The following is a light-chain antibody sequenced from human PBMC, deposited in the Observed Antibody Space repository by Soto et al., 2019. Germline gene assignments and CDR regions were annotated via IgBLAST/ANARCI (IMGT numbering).Light chain of an antibody. CDR1: QSVSSNF. CDR3: QQYGSSPT. CDR2: GAS. Sequence: EIVLSQSPGTLSLSPGERATLTCRASQSVSSNFLAWYQRKPGQAPRLLIYGASSRATGVPERFRGSVSGTDFTLTITRLEPEDFAVYYCQQYGSSPTFGQGTKVEIK. V-gene: IGKV3-20*01. J-gene: IGKJ1*01.